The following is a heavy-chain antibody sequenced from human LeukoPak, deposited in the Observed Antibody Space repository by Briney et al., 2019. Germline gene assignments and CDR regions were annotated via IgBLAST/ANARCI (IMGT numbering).Heavy chain of an antibody. CDR3: ARRERLGYSYGRGTLDI. CDR2: IDSTGST. J-gene: IGHJ3*02. D-gene: IGHD5-18*01. CDR1: GILVSSNY. V-gene: IGHV3-66*01. Sequence: PGGSLRLSCVASGILVSSNYMSWVRQAPGKGLEWVSCIDSTGSTYYADSVKGRFTISRDNSRNTLYLQMNSLRVEDTAVYYCARRERLGYSYGRGTLDIWGQGTMVTVSS.